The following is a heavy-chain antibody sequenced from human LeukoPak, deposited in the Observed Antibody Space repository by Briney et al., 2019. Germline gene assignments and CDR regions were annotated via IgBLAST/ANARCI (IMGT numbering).Heavy chain of an antibody. J-gene: IGHJ3*02. CDR2: INHSGST. CDR3: ARGSWDIVVVPAAIYAFDI. CDR1: GVSFSGYY. V-gene: IGHV4-34*01. D-gene: IGHD2-2*01. Sequence: SETLSLTCAVYGVSFSGYYWSWIRQPPGKGLEWIGEINHSGSTNYNPSLKSRVTISVDTSKNQFSLKLSSVTAADTAVYYCARGSWDIVVVPAAIYAFDIWGQGTMVTVSS.